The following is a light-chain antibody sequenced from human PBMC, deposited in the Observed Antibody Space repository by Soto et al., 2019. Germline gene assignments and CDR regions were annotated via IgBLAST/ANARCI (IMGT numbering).Light chain of an antibody. CDR2: GAS. J-gene: IGKJ1*01. CDR3: QQSYSSPPT. CDR1: QSISAN. V-gene: IGKV3-15*01. Sequence: EIVMTQSPATLSVSPGDRATLSCRASQSISANLAWYQQKPGQTPRLLIYGASTRASGVPAKFSGSGSGTEFTLTISSLQPEDFATYYCQQSYSSPPTFGQGTKVDIK.